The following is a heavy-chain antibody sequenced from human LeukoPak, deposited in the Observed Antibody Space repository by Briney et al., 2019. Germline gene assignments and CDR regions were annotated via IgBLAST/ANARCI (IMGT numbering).Heavy chain of an antibody. Sequence: ASVKVSCKASGYTFTSYGISWVRQAPGQGLEWMGWISAYNGNTNYAQKFQGRVTMTRDMSTSTVYMELSSLRSEDTAVYYCARGGRENSVGGDIDYWGQGTLVTVSS. D-gene: IGHD1-26*01. J-gene: IGHJ4*02. CDR1: GYTFTSYG. CDR2: ISAYNGNT. V-gene: IGHV1-18*01. CDR3: ARGGRENSVGGDIDY.